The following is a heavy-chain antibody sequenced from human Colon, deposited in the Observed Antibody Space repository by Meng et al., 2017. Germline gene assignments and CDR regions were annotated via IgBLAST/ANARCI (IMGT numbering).Heavy chain of an antibody. CDR3: VRSSAWVRTGFDP. Sequence: QVQLRESGPALVKPSETLSLTCAVSGDSITNHNWWAWVRQPPGKGLEWIGEIPHRGSSAYNPSLKSRVSMSIDTSKNQFSLRLTSVTAADTAVYYCVRSSAWVRTGFDPWGQGTLVTVSS. V-gene: IGHV4-4*02. CDR1: GDSITNHNW. J-gene: IGHJ5*02. CDR2: IPHRGSS. D-gene: IGHD6-19*01.